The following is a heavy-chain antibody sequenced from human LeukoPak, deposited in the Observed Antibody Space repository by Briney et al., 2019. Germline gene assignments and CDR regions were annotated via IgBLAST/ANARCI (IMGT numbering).Heavy chain of an antibody. D-gene: IGHD1-26*01. CDR3: VKDFGRIRGAPDS. J-gene: IGHJ4*02. V-gene: IGHV3-64D*06. Sequence: GGSLRLSCSASGFVFTIYTMYWVRQAPGKGPEYVSTISGSGNGFSIYYADSVKGRFTISRDDSKSILYLQMNGLRSEDTAVYYCVKDFGRIRGAPDSWGQGTLVTVSS. CDR1: GFVFTIYT. CDR2: ISGSGNGFSI.